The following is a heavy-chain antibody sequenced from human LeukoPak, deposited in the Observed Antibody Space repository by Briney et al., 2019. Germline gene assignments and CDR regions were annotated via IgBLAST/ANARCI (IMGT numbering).Heavy chain of an antibody. CDR2: IIPIFGTA. CDR1: GGTFSSYA. Sequence: SVKGSCKASGGTFSSYAISWVRQAPGQGLEWMGGIIPIFGTANYAQKFQGRVTITADESTSTAYMELSSLRSEDTAVYYCARDGTGSPYSSGWYVVWFDPWGQGTLVTVSS. J-gene: IGHJ5*02. V-gene: IGHV1-69*13. CDR3: ARDGTGSPYSSGWYVVWFDP. D-gene: IGHD6-19*01.